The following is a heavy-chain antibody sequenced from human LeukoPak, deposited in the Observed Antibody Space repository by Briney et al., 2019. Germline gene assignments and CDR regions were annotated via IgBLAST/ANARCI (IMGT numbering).Heavy chain of an antibody. Sequence: GGSLRLSCAASGFTFSNYAMSWVRRAPGKGLEWVSTFTGSGDDTYYADSVKGRFTISRDNSKNTLYLQMNSLRAEDTAVYYCAWFGESSNNWFDPWGQGTLVTVSS. D-gene: IGHD3-10*01. V-gene: IGHV3-23*01. CDR3: AWFGESSNNWFDP. CDR1: GFTFSNYA. CDR2: FTGSGDDT. J-gene: IGHJ5*02.